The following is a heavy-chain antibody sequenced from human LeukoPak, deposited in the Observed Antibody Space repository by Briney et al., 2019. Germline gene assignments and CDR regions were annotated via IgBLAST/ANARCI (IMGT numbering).Heavy chain of an antibody. D-gene: IGHD6-19*01. CDR1: GFTFSNYE. V-gene: IGHV3-48*03. CDR3: ARAVAGTPIDY. Sequence: PGGSLRLSCAASGFTFSNYEMNWVRQAPGKGLEWVSYISNSGTTIYYTDSVKGRFTISRDNAQNSLYLQMNSLRAVDTAVYYCARAVAGTPIDYWGQGTLVTVSS. CDR2: ISNSGTTI. J-gene: IGHJ4*02.